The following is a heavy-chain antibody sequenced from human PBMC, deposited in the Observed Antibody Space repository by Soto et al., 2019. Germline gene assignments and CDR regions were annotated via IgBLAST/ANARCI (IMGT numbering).Heavy chain of an antibody. CDR3: AIREPGRAAFDI. D-gene: IGHD1-1*01. CDR2: IYPGDSET. Sequence: PGESLKISSKGSGYSFTSYWIGWVRQLPGKGMEWMGIIYPGDSETRYSPSFQGQVTISADKSISTAYLQWSSLKASDPAMYYCAIREPGRAAFDIWGKGTRVTV. V-gene: IGHV5-51*01. CDR1: GYSFTSYW. J-gene: IGHJ3*02.